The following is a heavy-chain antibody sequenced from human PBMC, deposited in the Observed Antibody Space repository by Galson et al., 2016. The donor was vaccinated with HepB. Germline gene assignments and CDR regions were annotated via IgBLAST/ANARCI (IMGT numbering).Heavy chain of an antibody. V-gene: IGHV4-34*01. CDR1: GGSFSGYY. CDR2: INHSGNT. J-gene: IGHJ5*02. Sequence: SETLSLTCAVYGGSFSGYYWSWFRQSPGKGLEWIGEINHSGNTNYTPSLKSRVSISVDTSKNQFSLRQSPVPAADTAVYYCARGGKDSGSPRAPDNWFAPWGQGTLVTVSS. D-gene: IGHD1-26*01. CDR3: ARGGKDSGSPRAPDNWFAP.